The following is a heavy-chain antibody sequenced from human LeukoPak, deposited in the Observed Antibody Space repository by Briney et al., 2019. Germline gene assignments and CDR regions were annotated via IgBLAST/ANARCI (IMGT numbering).Heavy chain of an antibody. D-gene: IGHD6-13*01. J-gene: IGHJ6*03. CDR1: GDSVSSNSAA. CDR3: ARGGIAAAVSYYYYYYMDV. CDR2: TYYRSKWYN. Sequence: SQTLSLTCAISGDSVSSNSAAWNWIRQSPSRGLEWLGRTYYRSKWYNDYAVSVKSRITINPDTSKNQFSLQLNSVTPEDTAVYYCARGGIAAAVSYYYYYYMDVWGKGTTVTISS. V-gene: IGHV6-1*01.